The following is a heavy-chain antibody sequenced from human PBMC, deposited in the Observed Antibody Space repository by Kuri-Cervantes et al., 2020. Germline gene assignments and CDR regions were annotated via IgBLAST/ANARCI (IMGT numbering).Heavy chain of an antibody. CDR1: GYRFTRHW. D-gene: IGHD3-10*01. CDR2: NYPGDSDT. CDR3: ARRGSSDAFDI. Sequence: GESLKIPRRGSGYRFTRHWHGWVRQMPGKGLEWVGINYPGDSDTRYSPSFQGQVTISAGKSISTAYLQWSSLKASDTAMYYCARRGSSDAFDIWGQGTMVTVSS. J-gene: IGHJ3*02. V-gene: IGHV5-51*01.